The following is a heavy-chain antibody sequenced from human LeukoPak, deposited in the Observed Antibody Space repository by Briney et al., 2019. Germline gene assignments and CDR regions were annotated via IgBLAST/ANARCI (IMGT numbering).Heavy chain of an antibody. J-gene: IGHJ4*02. CDR2: ISWNSGSI. V-gene: IGHV3-9*01. CDR1: GFTFDDYA. Sequence: GGPLRLSCAASGFTFDDYAMHWVRQAPGKGLEWVSGISWNSGSIGYADSVKGRFTISRDNAKNSLYLQMNSLRAEDTALYYCAKDIHYDSSGYYFDYWGQGTLVTVSS. CDR3: AKDIHYDSSGYYFDY. D-gene: IGHD3-22*01.